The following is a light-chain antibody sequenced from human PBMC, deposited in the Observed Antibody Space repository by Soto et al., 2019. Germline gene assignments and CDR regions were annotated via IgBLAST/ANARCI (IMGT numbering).Light chain of an antibody. J-gene: IGKJ5*01. V-gene: IGKV3-20*01. CDR3: QQCHATPLT. CDR2: GAS. Sequence: EIVLTQSPGTLSLSPGERATLSCRASQSVSSSYLAWYQQKPGQAPRLLIYGASSRATGIPDRFSGSGSGTDFTLTISRLEPEDVGIYYCQQCHATPLTFGQGTRLDI. CDR1: QSVSSSY.